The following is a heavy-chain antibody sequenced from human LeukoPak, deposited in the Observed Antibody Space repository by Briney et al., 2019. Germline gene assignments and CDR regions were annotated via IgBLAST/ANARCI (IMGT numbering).Heavy chain of an antibody. CDR1: GGTFSSYA. CDR2: IIPILGIA. CDR3: AHTYYDYVWGSYRSFXNLTYTXXXAFDI. J-gene: IGHJ3*02. V-gene: IGHV1-69*04. D-gene: IGHD3-16*02. Sequence: GASVKVSCKASGGTFSSYAISWVRQAPGQGLEWMGRIIPILGIANYAQKFQGRVTITADKSTSTAYMELSSLRSEDTAVYYCAHTYYDYVWGSYRSFXNLTYTXXXAFDIWGQGTMVTVS.